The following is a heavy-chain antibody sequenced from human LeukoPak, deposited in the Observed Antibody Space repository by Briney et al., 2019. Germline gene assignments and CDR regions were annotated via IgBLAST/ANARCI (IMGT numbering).Heavy chain of an antibody. CDR2: INHSGST. CDR1: GGSFSGYY. D-gene: IGHD3-22*01. CDR3: ARGPGNDYYDSSGYYHDY. J-gene: IGHJ4*02. V-gene: IGHV4-34*01. Sequence: TSETQSLTCAVYGGSFSGYYWSWIRQPPGKGLEWIGEINHSGSTNYNPSLKSRVTISVDTSKNQFSLKLSSVTAADTAVYYCARGPGNDYYDSSGYYHDYWGQGTLVTVSS.